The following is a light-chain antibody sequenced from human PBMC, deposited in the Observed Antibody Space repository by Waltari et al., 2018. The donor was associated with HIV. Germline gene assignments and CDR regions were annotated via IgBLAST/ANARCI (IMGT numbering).Light chain of an antibody. CDR2: DTT. Sequence: VVTQEPSLTVSPGGTIILTCGSSEGAVPTKHYAYWFQQKPGQAPTTLIHDTTQRHFWTPARFSGFLLGDKAALTLSGALSEDEGVYFCLLFFGATRVFGGGTMVTVL. CDR1: EGAVPTKHY. CDR3: LLFFGATRV. J-gene: IGLJ2*01. V-gene: IGLV7-46*01.